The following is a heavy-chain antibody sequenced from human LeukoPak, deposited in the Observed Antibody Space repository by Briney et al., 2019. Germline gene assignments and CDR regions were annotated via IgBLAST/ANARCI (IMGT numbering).Heavy chain of an antibody. CDR3: AKVSDRVGDY. Sequence: PSETLSLTCTVSGGSISTANYYWGWIRQPPGKGLEWIGNIFYSGSTSYYSPSLKSRVTISLDTSRNHFSLKLSSVTAADTAVYYCAKVSDRVGDYWGQGTLLTVSS. D-gene: IGHD1-26*01. CDR1: GGSISTANYY. CDR2: IFYSGSTS. J-gene: IGHJ4*02. V-gene: IGHV4-39*02.